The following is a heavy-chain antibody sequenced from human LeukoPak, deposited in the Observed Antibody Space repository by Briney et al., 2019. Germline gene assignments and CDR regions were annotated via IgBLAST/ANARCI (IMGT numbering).Heavy chain of an antibody. Sequence: GGSLRLSCAASGFTFNTHTMNWVRQAPGKGLEWVSRIGGSGESTYYADSVKGRFTISRDNSKNTVFLQMNSLSRDDTAVYYCTRRGGSNGWGAFDVWGQGTTITVSS. CDR1: GFTFNTHT. V-gene: IGHV3-23*01. D-gene: IGHD2-8*01. CDR2: IGGSGEST. J-gene: IGHJ3*01. CDR3: TRRGGSNGWGAFDV.